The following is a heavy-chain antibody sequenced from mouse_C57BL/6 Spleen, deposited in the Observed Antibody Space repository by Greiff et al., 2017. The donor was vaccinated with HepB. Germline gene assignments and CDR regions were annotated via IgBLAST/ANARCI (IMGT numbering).Heavy chain of an antibody. CDR1: GFTFSSYA. Sequence: DVQLVESGGGLVKPGGSLKLSCAASGFTFSSYAMSWVRQTPEKRLEWVATISDGGSYTYYPDNVKGRFTISRDNAKNNLYLQMSHLKSEDTAMYYCARDSYYGSSYVDYWGQGTTLTVSS. CDR3: ARDSYYGSSYVDY. V-gene: IGHV5-4*01. D-gene: IGHD1-1*01. CDR2: ISDGGSYT. J-gene: IGHJ2*01.